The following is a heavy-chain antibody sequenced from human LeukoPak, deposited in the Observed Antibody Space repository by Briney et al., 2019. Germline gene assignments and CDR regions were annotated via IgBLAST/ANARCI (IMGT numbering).Heavy chain of an antibody. V-gene: IGHV1-69*05. Sequence: ASVKVSCKAFGGTFSSYAISWVRQAPGQGLEWMGGIIPIFGTANYAQKFQGRVTITTDESTSTAYMELSSLRSEDTAVYYCASGITFGGFVYAFDIWGQGTMVTVSS. CDR2: IIPIFGTA. D-gene: IGHD3-16*01. J-gene: IGHJ3*02. CDR1: GGTFSSYA. CDR3: ASGITFGGFVYAFDI.